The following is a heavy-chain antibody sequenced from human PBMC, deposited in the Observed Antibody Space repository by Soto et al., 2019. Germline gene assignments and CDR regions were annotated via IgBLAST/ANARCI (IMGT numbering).Heavy chain of an antibody. D-gene: IGHD3-22*01. CDR1: GFTFSDFA. Sequence: EVQLLESGGGLVQPGGSQRLSCDASGFTFSDFAMSWVRQAPGKGLEWVAIINGPGDMTYYADSVRGRFTIPRDKSTNTLSLEMSNLLPEDTAVYYCAKDDRDNQWLFDYWGRGNVVTVSS. CDR2: INGPGDMT. V-gene: IGHV3-23*01. CDR3: AKDDRDNQWLFDY. J-gene: IGHJ4*02.